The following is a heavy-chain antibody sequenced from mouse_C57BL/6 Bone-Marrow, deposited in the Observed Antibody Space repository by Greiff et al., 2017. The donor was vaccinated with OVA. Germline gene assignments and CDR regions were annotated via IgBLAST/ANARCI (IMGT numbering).Heavy chain of an antibody. CDR3: ARSPTVVATDY. D-gene: IGHD1-1*01. J-gene: IGHJ2*01. CDR2: INPNNGGT. V-gene: IGHV1-26*01. Sequence: EVQLQQSGPELVKPGASVKISCKASGYTFTDYYMNWVKQSHGKSLEWIGDINPNNGGTSYNQKFKGKATLTVDKSSSTAYMELRSLTSEDSAVYYCARSPTVVATDYWGQGTTLTVSS. CDR1: GYTFTDYY.